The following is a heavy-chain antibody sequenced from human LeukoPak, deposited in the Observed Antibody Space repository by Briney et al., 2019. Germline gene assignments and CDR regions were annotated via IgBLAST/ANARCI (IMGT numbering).Heavy chain of an antibody. CDR2: IYYSGST. J-gene: IGHJ4*02. CDR1: GGSISSSNW. CDR3: AREGGPYRPLDY. Sequence: SETLSLTCAVSGGSISSSNWWSWVRQPPGKGLEWIASIYYSGSTYYNPSLKSRVTISIDTSKNQFSLKVSSVTAADTAVYYCAREGGPYRPLDYTGQGLLVTVSS. V-gene: IGHV4-4*02.